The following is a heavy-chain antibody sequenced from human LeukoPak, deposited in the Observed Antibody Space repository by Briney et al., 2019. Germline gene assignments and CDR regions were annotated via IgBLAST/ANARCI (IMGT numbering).Heavy chain of an antibody. CDR2: ISYDGSNK. CDR3: ARDSMRYCSGGSCYSGIDY. CDR1: GFTFSSYA. D-gene: IGHD2-15*01. J-gene: IGHJ4*02. Sequence: PGGSLRLSCAASGFTFSSYAMHWVRQAPGKGLEWVAVISYDGSNKYYADSVKGRFTISRDNSKNTLYLQMNSLRAEDTAVYYCARDSMRYCSGGSCYSGIDYWGQGTLVTVSS. V-gene: IGHV3-30*04.